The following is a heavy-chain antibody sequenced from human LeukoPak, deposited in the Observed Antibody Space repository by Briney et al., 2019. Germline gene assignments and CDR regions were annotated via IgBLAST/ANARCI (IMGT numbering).Heavy chain of an antibody. CDR1: GFSFSGHW. CDR3: AKRLDSSDYSFDY. J-gene: IGHJ4*02. Sequence: GGSLRLSCTASGFSFSGHWMHWARHAPGKGLEWVSSIAISGGNTYYRDSVKGRFAISRDNSTNTLYLQMKSLRAEDTAVYYCAKRLDSSDYSFDYWGQGTLVTVSS. V-gene: IGHV3-23*01. D-gene: IGHD3-22*01. CDR2: IAISGGNT.